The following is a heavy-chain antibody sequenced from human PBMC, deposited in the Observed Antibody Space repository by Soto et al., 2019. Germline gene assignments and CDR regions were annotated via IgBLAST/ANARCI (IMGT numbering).Heavy chain of an antibody. Sequence: EVQLVESGGGLVQPGGSLRLSCAASGFTFSSYSMNWVRQAPEKGLDWVSYISSSSSTIYYADSVKGRFTISRDDAKNSLYLQMNSLRDEDTAVYYCAREGGSYNWFDPWGQGTLVTVSS. CDR3: AREGGSYNWFDP. CDR1: GFTFSSYS. CDR2: ISSSSSTI. V-gene: IGHV3-48*02. J-gene: IGHJ5*02. D-gene: IGHD3-10*01.